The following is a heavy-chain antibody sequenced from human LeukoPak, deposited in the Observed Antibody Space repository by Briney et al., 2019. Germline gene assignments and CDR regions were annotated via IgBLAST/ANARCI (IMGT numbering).Heavy chain of an antibody. CDR1: GYTFTSYA. D-gene: IGHD6-13*01. CDR3: ARVGRSSFDY. V-gene: IGHV1-3*01. J-gene: IGHJ4*01. Sequence: ASVKVSCKASGYTFTSYAMHWVRQAPGQRLEWMGWTNAGNGNTKYSQKFQGRVTITRDTSASTAYMELSSLRSEDTAVYYCARVGRSSFDYWGQGTLVTVSS. CDR2: TNAGNGNT.